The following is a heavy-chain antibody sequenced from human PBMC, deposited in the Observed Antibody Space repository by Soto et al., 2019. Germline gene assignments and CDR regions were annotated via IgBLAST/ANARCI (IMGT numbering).Heavy chain of an antibody. Sequence: PGGSLRLSCAASGFTFSSYWMHWVRPAPGKGLVWVSRINSDGSSTSYADSVKGRFTISRDNAKNTLYLQMNSLRAEDMAVYYCARVLDPGYGYGLDYWGQGTLVTVSS. CDR3: ARVLDPGYGYGLDY. CDR2: INSDGSST. D-gene: IGHD5-18*01. J-gene: IGHJ4*02. V-gene: IGHV3-74*01. CDR1: GFTFSSYW.